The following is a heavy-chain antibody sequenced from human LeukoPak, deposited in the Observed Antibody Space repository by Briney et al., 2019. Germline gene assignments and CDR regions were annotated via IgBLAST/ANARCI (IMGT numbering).Heavy chain of an antibody. CDR1: GGSISSYY. V-gene: IGHV4-59*01. D-gene: IGHD3-22*01. J-gene: IGHJ4*02. CDR2: IYYSGST. CDR3: ARDRGSPYYYESSGLFDY. Sequence: SVTLSLTCTVSGGSISSYYWSWIRQPPGKGLEWIGYIYYSGSTNYNPSLKSRVTISVDTSKNQFSLKLSSVTAADTAVYYCARDRGSPYYYESSGLFDYWGQGTLVTVSS.